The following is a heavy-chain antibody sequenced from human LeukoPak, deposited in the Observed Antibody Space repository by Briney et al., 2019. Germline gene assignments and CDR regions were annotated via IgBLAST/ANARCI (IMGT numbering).Heavy chain of an antibody. V-gene: IGHV4-39*07. CDR2: FSYSGST. CDR3: ARDRTVVVVVAATQAHWFDP. Sequence: PSETLSLTCTVSGDSISSSSYYWGWIRQPPGKGLEWIGSFSYSGSTYYNPSLKSRVTISVDTSKNHFYLKLSSVTAADTAVYYCARDRTVVVVVAATQAHWFDPWGQGTLVTVSS. CDR1: GDSISSSSYY. D-gene: IGHD2-15*01. J-gene: IGHJ5*02.